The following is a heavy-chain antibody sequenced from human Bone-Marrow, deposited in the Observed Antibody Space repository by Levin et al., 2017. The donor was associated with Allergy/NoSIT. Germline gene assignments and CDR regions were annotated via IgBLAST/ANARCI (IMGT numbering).Heavy chain of an antibody. CDR3: ARDHGDYARAFDS. Sequence: ASVKVSCKASGYTFTGYYMHWVRQAPGQGLEWMGWINPNSGGTNYAQKFQGRVTMTRDTSISTAYMELSRLRSDDTAVYYCARDHGDYARAFDSWGQGTMVTVSS. D-gene: IGHD4-17*01. V-gene: IGHV1-2*02. CDR1: GYTFTGYY. CDR2: INPNSGGT. J-gene: IGHJ3*02.